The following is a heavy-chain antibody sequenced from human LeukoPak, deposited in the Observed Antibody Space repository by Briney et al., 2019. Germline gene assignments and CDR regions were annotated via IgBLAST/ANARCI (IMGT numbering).Heavy chain of an antibody. CDR2: ISIGSSTM. CDR3: AKDPYDSSGYYFPGAFDI. V-gene: IGHV3-48*01. J-gene: IGHJ3*02. Sequence: PGGSLRLSCAASGFTFSSYTMNWVRQAPGKGLEWVSYISIGSSTMYYADSVKGRFTISRDNSKNTLYLQMNSLRAEDTAVYYCAKDPYDSSGYYFPGAFDIWGQGTMVPVSS. D-gene: IGHD3-22*01. CDR1: GFTFSSYT.